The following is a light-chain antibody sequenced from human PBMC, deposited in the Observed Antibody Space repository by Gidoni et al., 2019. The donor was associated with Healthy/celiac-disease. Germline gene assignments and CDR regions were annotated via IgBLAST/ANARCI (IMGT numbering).Light chain of an antibody. J-gene: IGKJ1*01. V-gene: IGKV4-1*01. CDR2: WAS. CDR1: QSVVYSSNNKNY. CDR3: QQYYSTPT. Sequence: DIVMTQSPDSLAVSLGERATINCKSSQSVVYSSNNKNYIAWYQQKPGQPPKLLIYWASTRESGVPDRFSGSGSGTDFTLTSSSLQAEDVAVYYCQQYYSTPTFGQGTKVEIK.